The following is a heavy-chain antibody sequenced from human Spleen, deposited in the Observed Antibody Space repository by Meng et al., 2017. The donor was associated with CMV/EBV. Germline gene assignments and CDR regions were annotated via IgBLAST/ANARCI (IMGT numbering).Heavy chain of an antibody. V-gene: IGHV4-31*02. CDR2: IYYSGST. CDR1: VSISSADYY. CDR3: ARATTESMAARYFHH. D-gene: IGHD6-6*01. Sequence: VSISSADYYWRWLRQPSRKGLEWIGYIYYSGSTYYNPSLKSRVTISVDTSKNQFSLKLSSVTAADTAVYYCARATTESMAARYFHHWGQGTLVTVSS. J-gene: IGHJ1*01.